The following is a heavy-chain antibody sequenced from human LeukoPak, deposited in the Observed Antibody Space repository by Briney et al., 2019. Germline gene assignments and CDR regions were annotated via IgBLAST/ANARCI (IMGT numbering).Heavy chain of an antibody. Sequence: SETLSLTCTVSGGSISSYYWGWIRQPPGKGLEWIGSIYYSGSTYYNPSLKSRVTISVDTSKNQFSLKLSSVTAADTAVYYCASQLQYWTSRWFDPWGQGTLVTVSS. J-gene: IGHJ5*02. CDR3: ASQLQYWTSRWFDP. CDR2: IYYSGST. CDR1: GGSISSYY. V-gene: IGHV4-39*01. D-gene: IGHD4-11*01.